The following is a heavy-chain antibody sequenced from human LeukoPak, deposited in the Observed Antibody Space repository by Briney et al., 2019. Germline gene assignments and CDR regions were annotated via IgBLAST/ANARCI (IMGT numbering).Heavy chain of an antibody. J-gene: IGHJ4*02. Sequence: GGXLXXXCSAXGFTFIKHYMXWVRQAPGKGLXXVAKIKPDGSEKYYMDSVEGRFTISRDNSKNALYLQLNSLRAEDTAVYYCARETWWRFDYWGQGSPVTVSS. CDR3: ARETWWRFDY. CDR2: IKPDGSEK. CDR1: GFTFIKHY. V-gene: IGHV3-7*01. D-gene: IGHD2-15*01.